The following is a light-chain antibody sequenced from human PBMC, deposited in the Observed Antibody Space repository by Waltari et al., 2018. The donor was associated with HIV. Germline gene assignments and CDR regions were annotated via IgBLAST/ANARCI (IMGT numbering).Light chain of an antibody. CDR1: NPNIRSNT. CDR2: NNY. V-gene: IGLV1-44*01. CDR3: AAWDGSLLGVL. Sequence: QSVLTQPPSASGTPGPRVPIACSGRNPNIRSNTVNWYKQVPGTAPKLLIYNNYERPSGVPDRFSGSKSGSSASLAISGLQSEDDGDYYCAAWDGSLLGVLFGGGTKLTVL. J-gene: IGLJ2*01.